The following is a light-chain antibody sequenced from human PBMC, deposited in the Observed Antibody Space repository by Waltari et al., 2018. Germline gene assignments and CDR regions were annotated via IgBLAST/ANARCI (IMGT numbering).Light chain of an antibody. Sequence: IVLTQSPATLSLSPGERATLSCRASQTVSTSLAWFQQKPGQAPRLLIYDASNRPPGIPARFSGSGSGTDFSLTISSLEPEDFAVYYCHQRSLWPWTFGQGTKVAIK. CDR2: DAS. V-gene: IGKV3-11*01. J-gene: IGKJ1*01. CDR3: HQRSLWPWT. CDR1: QTVSTS.